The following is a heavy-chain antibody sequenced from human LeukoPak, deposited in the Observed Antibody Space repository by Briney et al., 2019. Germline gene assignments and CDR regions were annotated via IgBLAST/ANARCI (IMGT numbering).Heavy chain of an antibody. V-gene: IGHV1-69*05. CDR3: ARALRIAVAGPGY. Sequence: ASVKVSCKASGGTFSSYAISWVRQAPGQGLEWMGGIIPIFGTANYAQKFQGRVTITTDESTSTAYMELSSLRSEDTAVYYCARALRIAVAGPGYWGQGTLVTVSS. CDR2: IIPIFGTA. CDR1: GGTFSSYA. D-gene: IGHD6-19*01. J-gene: IGHJ4*02.